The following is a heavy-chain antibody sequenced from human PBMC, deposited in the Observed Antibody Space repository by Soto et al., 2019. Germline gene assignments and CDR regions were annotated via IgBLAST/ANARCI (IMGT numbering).Heavy chain of an antibody. Sequence: PSETLALNCTVSGGFVSTYPCAWIRQPPGRGLEWVGFVSQSGTTNYNPPLRGRVIISMDTARNQDSLNMNSVTAGDTAVYYCARRARFCDSTSCLVVWGKGTPATVSS. J-gene: IGHJ6*04. CDR1: GGFVSTYP. CDR2: VSQSGTT. V-gene: IGHV4-59*08. D-gene: IGHD2-2*01. CDR3: ARRARFCDSTSCLVV.